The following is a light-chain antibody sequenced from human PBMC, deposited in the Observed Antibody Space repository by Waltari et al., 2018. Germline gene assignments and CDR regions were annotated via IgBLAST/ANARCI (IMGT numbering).Light chain of an antibody. Sequence: QSVLTQPPSVSAAPGQRVTISCSGGRSNIGKNYVSWYRQFPGTAPKLLIYEETERPSGLAGRVSGSKSGTSATLDITGLQAGDEADYYCGTWDSSLSGAVFGGGTHLTVL. CDR2: EET. J-gene: IGLJ7*01. V-gene: IGLV1-51*02. CDR3: GTWDSSLSGAV. CDR1: RSNIGKNY.